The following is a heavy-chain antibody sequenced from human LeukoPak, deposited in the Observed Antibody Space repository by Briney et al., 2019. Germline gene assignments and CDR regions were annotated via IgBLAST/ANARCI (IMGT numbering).Heavy chain of an antibody. J-gene: IGHJ6*02. CDR1: GFTFDDYA. CDR2: ISWNSGSI. D-gene: IGHD6-25*01. V-gene: IGHV3-9*01. CDR3: AKDTGSGWNGDYGMDV. Sequence: PGGPLRLSCAASGFTFDDYAMHWVRQAPGKGLEWVSGISWNSGSIGYADSVKGRFTISRDNAKNSLYLQMNSLRAEDTALYYCAKDTGSGWNGDYGMDVWGQGTTVTVSS.